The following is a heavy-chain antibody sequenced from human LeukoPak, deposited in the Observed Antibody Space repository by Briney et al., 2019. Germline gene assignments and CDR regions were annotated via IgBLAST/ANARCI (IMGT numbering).Heavy chain of an antibody. CDR3: TALGIAAAGMDY. J-gene: IGHJ4*02. CDR2: IRSKANSYTT. CDR1: GFTFSGSA. Sequence: GGSLRLSCAASGFTFSGSAIHWVRQASGKGLEWLGRIRSKANSYTTAYGASVEGRFTISRDDSKSTAYLQMNSLITEDTAVYFCTALGIAAAGMDYWGQGTLVTVSS. V-gene: IGHV3-73*01. D-gene: IGHD6-13*01.